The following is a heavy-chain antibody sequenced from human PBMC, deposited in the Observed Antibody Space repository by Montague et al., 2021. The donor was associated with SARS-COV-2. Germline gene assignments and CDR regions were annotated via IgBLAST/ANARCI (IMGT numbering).Heavy chain of an antibody. Sequence: SETLSLTCTVYGGSFSDYKWTWIRQSPGKGLEWLGQISHSGSANYNPSLKSRVTILVDTAKNQFSLKLTSVYVADTAVYYCTRGAPGYWGQGTLVTVSS. CDR1: GGSFSDYK. CDR2: ISHSGSA. V-gene: IGHV4-34*01. CDR3: TRGAPGY. J-gene: IGHJ4*02.